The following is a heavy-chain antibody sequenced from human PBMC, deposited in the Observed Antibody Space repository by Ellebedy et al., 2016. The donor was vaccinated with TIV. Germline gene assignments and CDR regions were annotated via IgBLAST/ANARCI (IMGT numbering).Heavy chain of an antibody. CDR3: AKSYKDYNDNDY. J-gene: IGHJ4*02. Sequence: MPSETLSLTCAVYGGSFSGYYWSWIRQPPGKGLEWIGSIYYNGSTYYNPSLKSRVTISVDTSKNQFSLKLSSVNAAATAVYYCAKSYKDYNDNDYWGQGTLVTVSS. CDR1: GGSFSGYY. CDR2: IYYNGST. V-gene: IGHV4-34*01. D-gene: IGHD3-22*01.